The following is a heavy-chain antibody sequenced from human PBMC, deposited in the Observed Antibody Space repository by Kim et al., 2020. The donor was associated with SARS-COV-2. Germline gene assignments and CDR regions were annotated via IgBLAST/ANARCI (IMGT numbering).Heavy chain of an antibody. Sequence: GGSLRLSCAASGFTFSSYGMHWVRQAPGKGLEWVAVISYDGSNKYYADSVKGRFTISRDNSKNTLYLQMNSLRAEDTAVYYCAKSTTVTKIFSSYYYYYGMDFWGQGTTVTVSS. CDR2: ISYDGSNK. CDR3: AKSTTVTKIFSSYYYYYGMDF. V-gene: IGHV3-30*18. J-gene: IGHJ6*02. D-gene: IGHD4-4*01. CDR1: GFTFSSYG.